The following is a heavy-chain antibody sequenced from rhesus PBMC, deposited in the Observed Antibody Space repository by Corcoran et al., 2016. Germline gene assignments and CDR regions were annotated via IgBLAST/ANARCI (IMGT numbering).Heavy chain of an antibody. CDR3: ARDGPAATGYYFDY. Sequence: QVQLQESGPGLMKPSETLSLTCAVSGGSISDSYYRSWIRPPPGKGLEWIGSIFGNSADTYSNPSLKSRVTISKDTSKNQFFLKLTSVTAADTAVYYCARDGPAATGYYFDYWGQGVLVTVSS. CDR2: IFGNSADT. CDR1: GGSISDSYY. J-gene: IGHJ4*01. V-gene: IGHV4S9*01. D-gene: IGHD6-31*01.